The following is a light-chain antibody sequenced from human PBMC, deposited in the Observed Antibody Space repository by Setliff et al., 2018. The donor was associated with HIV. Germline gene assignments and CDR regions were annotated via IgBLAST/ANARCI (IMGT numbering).Light chain of an antibody. CDR1: SSDVGAYNY. Sequence: ALTQPASVSGSPGQSITISCTGTSSDVGAYNYVSWYQQHPGIAPQLMIYDINSRPSGVSNRFSGSKSGNTASLTISGLRAEDEADYYCSSHTSSITRVFGTGTK. J-gene: IGLJ1*01. CDR2: DIN. CDR3: SSHTSSITRV. V-gene: IGLV2-14*03.